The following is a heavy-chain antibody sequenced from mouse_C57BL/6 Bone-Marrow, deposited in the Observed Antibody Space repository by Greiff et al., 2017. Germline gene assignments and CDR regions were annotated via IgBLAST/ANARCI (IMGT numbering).Heavy chain of an antibody. CDR2: IHPNRGST. CDR3: ARSIYYYGSPYFDD. J-gene: IGHJ2*01. V-gene: IGHV1-64*01. D-gene: IGHD1-1*01. CDR1: GYTFTSYW. Sequence: QVQLQQPGAELVKPGASVKLSCKASGYTFTSYWMHWVKQRPGQGLEWIGMIHPNRGSTTYNEKFKSKATLTVDQSSSTAYMQLSSLTSEDSAVYYCARSIYYYGSPYFDDWGQGTTLTVSS.